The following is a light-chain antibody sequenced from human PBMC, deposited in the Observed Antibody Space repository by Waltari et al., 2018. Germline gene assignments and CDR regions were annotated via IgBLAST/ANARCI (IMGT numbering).Light chain of an antibody. V-gene: IGLV2-18*01. Sequence: QSALTQPPSVSGSPGQSVTISCTETSSDVGSYNRVSWYQQPPGTAPKLRIYEVSNRPSGVPDRFSGSKSGNTASLTISGLQAEDEADYYCSLYTTSSTLVFGGGTKLTVL. CDR2: EVS. J-gene: IGLJ2*01. CDR3: SLYTTSSTLV. CDR1: SSDVGSYNR.